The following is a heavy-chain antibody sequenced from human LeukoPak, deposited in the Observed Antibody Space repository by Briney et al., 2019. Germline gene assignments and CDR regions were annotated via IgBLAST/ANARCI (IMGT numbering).Heavy chain of an antibody. V-gene: IGHV4-59*01. J-gene: IGHJ6*03. CDR3: ASAPVHYYYYYMDV. CDR1: GGSISSYY. CDR2: TYYSGST. Sequence: SETLSLTCTVSGGSISSYYWSWIRQPPGKGLEWIGYTYYSGSTNYNPSLKSRVTISVDTSKNQFSLKLSSVTAADTAVYYCASAPVHYYYYYMDVWGKGTTVTVSS.